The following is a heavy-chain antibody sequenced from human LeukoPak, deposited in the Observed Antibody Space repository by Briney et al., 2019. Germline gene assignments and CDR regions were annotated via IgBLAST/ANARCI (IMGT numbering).Heavy chain of an antibody. CDR2: IIPIFGTA. D-gene: IGHD6-6*01. J-gene: IGHJ6*03. Sequence: VASVKVSCKASGGTFSSYAISWVRQAPGQGLEWMGGIIPIFGTANYAQKFQGRVTITADKSTSTAYMELSSLRSEDTAVYYCARQYSSSPYYYYYMDVWGKGTTVTVSS. CDR3: ARQYSSSPYYYYYMDV. V-gene: IGHV1-69*06. CDR1: GGTFSSYA.